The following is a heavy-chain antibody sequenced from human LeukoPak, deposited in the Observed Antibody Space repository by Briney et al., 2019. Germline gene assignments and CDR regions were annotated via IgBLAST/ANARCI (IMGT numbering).Heavy chain of an antibody. V-gene: IGHV3-23*01. J-gene: IGHJ4*02. Sequence: GGSLRLSCAASGFTFSSYAMSWVRQAPGKGLEWVSAISGSGGSTYYADSVKGRFTISRDNSKNTLYVQMNSLRAEDTAVYYCTKDGGSGYYYFDYWGQGTLVTVSS. CDR3: TKDGGSGYYYFDY. CDR2: ISGSGGST. D-gene: IGHD3-22*01. CDR1: GFTFSSYA.